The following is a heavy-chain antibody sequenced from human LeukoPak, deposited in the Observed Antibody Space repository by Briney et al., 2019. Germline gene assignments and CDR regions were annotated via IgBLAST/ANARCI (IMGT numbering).Heavy chain of an antibody. CDR3: ARYGAHDRSYYTGFFDY. CDR1: GGSLSSGGYS. J-gene: IGHJ4*02. V-gene: IGHV4-30-2*02. CDR2: IYHSGST. Sequence: SQTLSLTCAVSGGSLSSGGYSWGWLRQPPGRGLEWIGYIYHSGSTYYNPSLKSRVTISVDRSKNQLSLKLSSVTAADTAVYYCARYGAHDRSYYTGFFDYWGQGTLVTVSS. D-gene: IGHD3-3*01.